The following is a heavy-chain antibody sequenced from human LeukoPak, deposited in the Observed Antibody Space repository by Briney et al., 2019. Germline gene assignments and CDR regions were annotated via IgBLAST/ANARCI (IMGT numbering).Heavy chain of an antibody. CDR3: AKSIAAAGLGGGRIFDY. CDR2: IRYDGSDE. Sequence: GRSLRLSCAASGFTFTNYGIHWVRQAPGKGLEWVAFIRYDGSDEYYAESVKGRFTISRDNSKNTLHLQMNSLRDEDRAVYYCAKSIAAAGLGGGRIFDYWGQGTLVTVSS. CDR1: GFTFTNYG. J-gene: IGHJ4*02. D-gene: IGHD6-13*01. V-gene: IGHV3-30*02.